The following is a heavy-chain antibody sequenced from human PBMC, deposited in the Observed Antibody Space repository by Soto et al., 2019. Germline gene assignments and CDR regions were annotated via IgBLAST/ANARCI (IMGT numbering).Heavy chain of an antibody. CDR3: ARDDDYEANAIDL. J-gene: IGHJ5*02. D-gene: IGHD4-17*01. V-gene: IGHV3-33*01. Sequence: GGSLRLSCVASGFTFSRYGMHWVRQAPGKGLEWVAVIWNDGSKQVYDDSVKGRFTISRDNSKNTLYLEMDSLRDEDTSVYYCARDDDYEANAIDLCGQGTLVTGSS. CDR2: IWNDGSKQ. CDR1: GFTFSRYG.